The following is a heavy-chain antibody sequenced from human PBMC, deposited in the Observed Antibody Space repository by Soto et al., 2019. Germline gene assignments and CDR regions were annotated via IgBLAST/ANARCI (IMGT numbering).Heavy chain of an antibody. J-gene: IGHJ4*02. CDR2: IYPSGST. CDR1: GGSISSSNW. Sequence: SETLSLTCGVSGGSISSSNWWNWVRQPPGKGLEWIGEIYPSGSTNYNPSLKSRVTISLDKSTNQFSLKLTSVTAADTAVYYCARDGGHGDYDYWGQGTQVTVPS. CDR3: ARDGGHGDYDY. D-gene: IGHD3-16*01. V-gene: IGHV4-4*02.